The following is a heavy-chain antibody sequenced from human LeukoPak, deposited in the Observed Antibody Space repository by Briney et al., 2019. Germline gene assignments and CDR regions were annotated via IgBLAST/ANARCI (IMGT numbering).Heavy chain of an antibody. D-gene: IGHD3/OR15-3a*01. CDR1: GFTFSAYY. CDR2: MSGGGGDI. V-gene: IGHV3-11*01. J-gene: IGHJ4*02. Sequence: TGGSLRLSCAASGFTFSAYYMGWIRQAPGKGLEGVSYMSGGGGDIYHADSVKGRFTISRDNAKNSLYLQMDSLGAEDTAVYYCAKDILEAGLFFDYWGQGTLVTVSS. CDR3: AKDILEAGLFFDY.